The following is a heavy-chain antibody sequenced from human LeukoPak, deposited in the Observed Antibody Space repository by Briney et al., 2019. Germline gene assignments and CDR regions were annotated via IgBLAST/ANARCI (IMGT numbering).Heavy chain of an antibody. J-gene: IGHJ4*02. Sequence: PSETLSLTCTVSGGSVRSGSYYWSWIRQPPGKGLEWIGYIYYSGSTNYNPSLKSRVTISVDTSKNQFSLKLSSVTAADTAVYYCARDYRMTTGHGFDYWGQGTLVTVSS. CDR2: IYYSGST. CDR3: ARDYRMTTGHGFDY. CDR1: GGSVRSGSYY. V-gene: IGHV4-61*01. D-gene: IGHD4-17*01.